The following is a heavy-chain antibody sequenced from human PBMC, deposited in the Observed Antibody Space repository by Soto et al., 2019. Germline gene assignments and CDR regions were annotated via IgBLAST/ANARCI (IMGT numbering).Heavy chain of an antibody. J-gene: IGHJ4*02. CDR2: ISAYNGNT. CDR3: AIQFGGGEMTTAPTELDY. Sequence: QVQLVQSGAEVKKPGASVKVSCKASGYTFTSYGISWVRQAPGQGLEWMGWISAYNGNTNYAHKLQGRVTMTTDTSTSTAYMEVRSLRSDDTAVYYCAIQFGGGEMTTAPTELDYWGQGTLVTVSS. V-gene: IGHV1-18*01. D-gene: IGHD3-16*01. CDR1: GYTFTSYG.